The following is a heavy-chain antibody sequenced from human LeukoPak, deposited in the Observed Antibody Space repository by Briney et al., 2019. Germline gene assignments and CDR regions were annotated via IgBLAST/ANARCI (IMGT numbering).Heavy chain of an antibody. CDR1: GGSISSIIYY. CDR3: ARLPYYDFWSGYLDYYYYYMDV. Sequence: PSETLSLTCTVSGGSISSIIYYWGWIRQPPGKGLEWIGSIYYSGSTYYNPSLKSRVTISVDTSKNQFSLKLSSVTAADTAVYYCARLPYYDFWSGYLDYYYYYMDVWGKGTTVTVSS. J-gene: IGHJ6*03. V-gene: IGHV4-39*01. D-gene: IGHD3-3*01. CDR2: IYYSGST.